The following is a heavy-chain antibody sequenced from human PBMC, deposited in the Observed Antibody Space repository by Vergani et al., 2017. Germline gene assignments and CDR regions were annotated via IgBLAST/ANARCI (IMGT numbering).Heavy chain of an antibody. CDR1: GFTFGDYA. J-gene: IGHJ4*02. D-gene: IGHD3-10*01. CDR3: TRLTSGY. Sequence: EVQLVESGGGLVQPGRSLRLSCTASGFTFGDYAMRWVRQAPGKGLEWVGFIRSKAYGGTTEYAASVKGRFTISRDDSKSIAYLQMNSLKTEDTAVYYCTRLTSGYWGQGTLVTVSS. CDR2: IRSKAYGGTT. V-gene: IGHV3-49*04.